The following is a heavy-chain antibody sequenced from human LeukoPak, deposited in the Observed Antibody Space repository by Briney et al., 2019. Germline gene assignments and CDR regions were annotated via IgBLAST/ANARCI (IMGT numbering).Heavy chain of an antibody. V-gene: IGHV3-23*01. Sequence: PGGSLRLSCAASGFTFSSYAMSWVRPAPGKGLEWGSAISGGGGSTYYADSVKGRFNISRDNSKNTQKLRMNGRRAADTAGYYGAEAITLDYWGQGTLVTVSS. D-gene: IGHD3-3*01. CDR2: ISGGGGST. CDR1: GFTFSSYA. CDR3: AEAITLDY. J-gene: IGHJ4*02.